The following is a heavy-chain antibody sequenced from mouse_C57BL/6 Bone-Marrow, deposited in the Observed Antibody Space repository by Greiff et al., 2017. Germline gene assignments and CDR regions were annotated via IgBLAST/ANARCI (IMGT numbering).Heavy chain of an antibody. D-gene: IGHD2-3*01. CDR1: GYTFTSYW. Sequence: QVQLQQPGAELVKPGASVKVSCKASGYTFTSYWMHWVKQRPGQGLEWIGRIHPSDSDTNSNQKFKGKATLTVDKSSSPAYMQLSSLTSEDSAVYYCAIQVYDGLMDYWGQGTSVTVSS. CDR2: IHPSDSDT. J-gene: IGHJ4*01. V-gene: IGHV1-74*01. CDR3: AIQVYDGLMDY.